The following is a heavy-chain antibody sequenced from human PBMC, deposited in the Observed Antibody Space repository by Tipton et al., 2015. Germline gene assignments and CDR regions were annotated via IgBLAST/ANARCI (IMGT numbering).Heavy chain of an antibody. D-gene: IGHD4-23*01. V-gene: IGHV4-38-2*01. CDR2: IYHSGST. Sequence: GLVKPSETLSLTCAVSGYSISSGYYWGWIRQPPGKGLEWIGNIYHSGSTYYNPSLRSRVSLSIDTSSNQFSLSLTSVTAADTAMYYCARARGRHGGLFDSWGQGILVTVSS. CDR3: ARARGRHGGLFDS. J-gene: IGHJ4*02. CDR1: GYSISSGYY.